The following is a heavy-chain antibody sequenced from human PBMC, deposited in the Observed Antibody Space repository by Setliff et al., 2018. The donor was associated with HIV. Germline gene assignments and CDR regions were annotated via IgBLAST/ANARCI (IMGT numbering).Heavy chain of an antibody. D-gene: IGHD2-8*01. CDR2: LYYSGSI. CDR1: AASVGTGAYY. J-gene: IGHJ4*02. CDR3: ARGLRTSLVFFDS. Sequence: SETLSLTCYVSAASVGTGAYYWSWIRQPPGKGLEWLGYLYYSGSIDYNPSLKTRVSISIDMSKNQFSLKMSSVTAADTAVYFCARGLRTSLVFFDSWGQGILVTVSS. V-gene: IGHV4-61*08.